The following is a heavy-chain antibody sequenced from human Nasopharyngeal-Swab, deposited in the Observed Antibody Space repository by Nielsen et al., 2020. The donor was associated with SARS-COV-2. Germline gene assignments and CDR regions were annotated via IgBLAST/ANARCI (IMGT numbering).Heavy chain of an antibody. Sequence: GESLKISCAASGFTFSTYNMNWVRQVPGKGLEWISSISSSSTYICYADSVKGRFTISRDNAKNSIYLQMNSLRADDTAVYYCARDGLDYDFWSAYFMDVWGQGTTVTVSS. V-gene: IGHV3-21*01. D-gene: IGHD3-3*01. CDR1: GFTFSTYN. CDR3: ARDGLDYDFWSAYFMDV. CDR2: ISSSSTYI. J-gene: IGHJ6*02.